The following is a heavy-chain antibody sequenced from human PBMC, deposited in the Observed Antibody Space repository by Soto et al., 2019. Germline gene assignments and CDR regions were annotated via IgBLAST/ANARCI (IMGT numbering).Heavy chain of an antibody. CDR1: GDSIGTGGCY. D-gene: IGHD3-22*01. CDR2: IDYSGNT. J-gene: IGHJ4*02. CDR3: ATYHGDISGRAPLLFDS. Sequence: QVHLQESGAGLVKPSQTLSLTCTVSGDSIGTGGCYWAWIRLHPGQGAEWIGYIDYSGNTYYIPALKGRVTVSLNTSKNRFSIPLSSVTDAVTAVYYCATYHGDISGRAPLLFDSWGQGTLVTVSS. V-gene: IGHV4-31*03.